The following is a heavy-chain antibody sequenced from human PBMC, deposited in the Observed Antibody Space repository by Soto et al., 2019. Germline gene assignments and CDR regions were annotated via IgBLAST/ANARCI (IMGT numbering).Heavy chain of an antibody. CDR3: ARMTKLNWNYDF. Sequence: PGGSLRLSCAASGFTFSDFYISWVRQAPGKGLEWVSYISGTGSYTTYADSVKGRFTISRDNPKNSLYLQMNSLRAEDTAVYYCARMTKLNWNYDFWGQGALVTAPQ. CDR2: ISGTGSYT. D-gene: IGHD1-7*01. V-gene: IGHV3-11*06. CDR1: GFTFSDFY. J-gene: IGHJ4*02.